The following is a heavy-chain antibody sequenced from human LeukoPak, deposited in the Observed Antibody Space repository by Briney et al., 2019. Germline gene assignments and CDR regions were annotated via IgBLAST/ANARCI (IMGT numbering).Heavy chain of an antibody. V-gene: IGHV3-66*01. CDR3: ARDRGDSSSWPIIDY. J-gene: IGHJ4*02. Sequence: PGGSLRLSCAASGFTVNNNHMSWVRQAPGKGLEWVSLIQSGGSTHYADSVKGRFTISRDNSKNTLYLQMNSLRAEDTAVYYCARDRGDSSSWPIIDYWGQGTLVTVSS. CDR1: GFTVNNNH. CDR2: IQSGGST. D-gene: IGHD6-13*01.